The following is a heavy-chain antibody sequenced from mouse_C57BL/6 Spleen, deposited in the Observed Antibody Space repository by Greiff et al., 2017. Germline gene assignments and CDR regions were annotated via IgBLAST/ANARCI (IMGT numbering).Heavy chain of an antibody. Sequence: QVQLQQPGAELVKPGASVKLSCKASGYTFTSYWMHWVKQRPGQGLEWIGMIHPNSGSTNYNEKFKSKATLTVDKSSSTAYMQLSSLTSEDSAVYYCARRRVTTVVDNYYAMDYWGQGTSVTVSS. CDR2: IHPNSGST. D-gene: IGHD1-1*01. J-gene: IGHJ4*01. CDR1: GYTFTSYW. CDR3: ARRRVTTVVDNYYAMDY. V-gene: IGHV1-64*01.